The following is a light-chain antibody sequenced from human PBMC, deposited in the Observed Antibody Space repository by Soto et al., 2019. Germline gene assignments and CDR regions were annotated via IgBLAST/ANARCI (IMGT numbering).Light chain of an antibody. V-gene: IGLV1-40*01. CDR3: QSYDSSLSALV. CDR1: SSNIGAGYD. CDR2: GNS. J-gene: IGLJ2*01. Sequence: QSVLTQPPSVSGAPGQRVTISCTGSSSNIGAGYDVHWYQQLPGTAPKLLIYGNSNRPSGVPDRFSGSKSGTSASLAITGLQAGDEADYYCQSYDSSLSALVFGGGTKVTVL.